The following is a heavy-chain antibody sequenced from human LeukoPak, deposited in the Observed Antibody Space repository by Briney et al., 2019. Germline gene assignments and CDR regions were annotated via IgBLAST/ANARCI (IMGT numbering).Heavy chain of an antibody. Sequence: GGSLRLSCAASGSAFSGYGIHWARQAPGKGLEWVTFIRYDGNTKYYADSVKGRFSISRDNSRNTVYLQMNRLSAEDTAVYYCAEEGDYYDRSGYYSDNYYYYMEVWGTGTTVTVSS. J-gene: IGHJ6*03. CDR2: IRYDGNTK. V-gene: IGHV3-30*02. CDR3: AEEGDYYDRSGYYSDNYYYYMEV. CDR1: GSAFSGYG. D-gene: IGHD3-22*01.